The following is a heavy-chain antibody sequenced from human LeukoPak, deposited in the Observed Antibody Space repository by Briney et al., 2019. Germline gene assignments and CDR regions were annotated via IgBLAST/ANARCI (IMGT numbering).Heavy chain of an antibody. Sequence: SETLSLTCAVDGGSFSGYYWNWIRQTPGKGLEWIGEINHSGSTNYNPSLKSRVTISVDTSKNQFSLKLSSVTAADTAVYYCARDLHVLLWFGPGMDVWGQGTTVTVSS. V-gene: IGHV4-34*01. CDR1: GGSFSGYY. J-gene: IGHJ6*02. D-gene: IGHD3-10*01. CDR3: ARDLHVLLWFGPGMDV. CDR2: INHSGST.